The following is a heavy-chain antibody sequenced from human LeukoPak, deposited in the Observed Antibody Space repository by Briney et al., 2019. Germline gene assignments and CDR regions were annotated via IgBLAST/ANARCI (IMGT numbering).Heavy chain of an antibody. CDR1: GFTVSSNY. CDR3: ARVARGASSSWYFDY. CDR2: IYSGGST. Sequence: GGSLRLSCAASGFTVSSNYMSWVRRAPGKGLEWVSVIYSGGSTYYADSVKGRFTISRDDSKNTLYLQMNSLRAEDTAVYYCARVARGASSSWYFDYWGQGTLVSVSS. J-gene: IGHJ4*02. V-gene: IGHV3-66*01. D-gene: IGHD6-13*01.